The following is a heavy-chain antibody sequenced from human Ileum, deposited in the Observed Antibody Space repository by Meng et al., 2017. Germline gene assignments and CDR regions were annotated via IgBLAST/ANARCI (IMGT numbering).Heavy chain of an antibody. CDR3: TRERSWSDFGYFDD. Sequence: HVPLQDSGPCLVRPSATLSLTVTVSGASVRSSCCYWTWTRQSAGKGLEWIGYVYYNGVTNYNPSLRSRITTSIDTSKNQFSLKLSSVTAADTALYYCTRERSWSDFGYFDDWCRGTLVTVSS. D-gene: IGHD1-26*01. CDR2: VYYNGVT. CDR1: GASVRSSCCY. V-gene: IGHV4-61*01. J-gene: IGHJ4*02.